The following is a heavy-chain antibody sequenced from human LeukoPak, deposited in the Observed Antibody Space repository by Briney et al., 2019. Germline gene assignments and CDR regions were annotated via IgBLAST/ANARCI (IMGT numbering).Heavy chain of an antibody. CDR3: AKVWVFLGGDYFDY. CDR2: ISGSGGST. Sequence: PGGSLRPSCAASGFTFSSYAMSWVRQAPGKGLEWVSAISGSGGSTYYADSVKGRFTISRDNSKNTLYLQMSSLRAEDTAVYYCAKVWVFLGGDYFDYWGQGTLVTVSS. J-gene: IGHJ4*02. CDR1: GFTFSSYA. D-gene: IGHD3-16*01. V-gene: IGHV3-23*01.